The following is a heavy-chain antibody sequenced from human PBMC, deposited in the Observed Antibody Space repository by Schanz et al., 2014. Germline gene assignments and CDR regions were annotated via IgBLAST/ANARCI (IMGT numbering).Heavy chain of an antibody. D-gene: IGHD6-25*01. CDR1: GFSFTTYA. J-gene: IGHJ4*02. V-gene: IGHV3-23*01. CDR2: ISSGGGST. Sequence: EVQLLESGGGLVQPGGSLRLSCASSGFSFTTYAMSWVRQAPGKGLEWVSSISSGGGSTYYADSVKGRFTISRDNSKNTLYLQMNSLRAEDTAVYYCAKVRYSSGWRGDYFDEWGQGTLVNVAS. CDR3: AKVRYSSGWRGDYFDE.